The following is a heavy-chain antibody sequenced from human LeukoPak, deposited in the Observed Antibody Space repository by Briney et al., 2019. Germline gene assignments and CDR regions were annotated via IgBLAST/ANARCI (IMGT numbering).Heavy chain of an antibody. Sequence: SETLSLTCTVSGGSISSSSYYWGWIRQPPGKGLEWIGSIYYSGSTYYNPSLKSRVTISVDTSKNQFSLKLSSVTAADTAVYYCARRGYYDSSGYYMEGIYDYWGQGTLVTVSS. CDR2: IYYSGST. CDR1: GGSISSSSYY. V-gene: IGHV4-39*07. D-gene: IGHD3-22*01. CDR3: ARRGYYDSSGYYMEGIYDY. J-gene: IGHJ4*02.